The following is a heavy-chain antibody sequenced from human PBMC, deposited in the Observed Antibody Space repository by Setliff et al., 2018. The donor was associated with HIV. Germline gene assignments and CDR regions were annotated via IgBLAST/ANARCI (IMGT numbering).Heavy chain of an antibody. CDR2: IYSGGST. Sequence: PGGSLRLSCAASGFTVSSNCMSWVRQAPGKGLEWVSVIYSGGSTYYADSVKGRFTISRDNSKNTLYLQMNGLRAEDTAVYYCARSMTTVPFFDYWGQGTLVTVSS. V-gene: IGHV3-53*01. CDR1: GFTVSSNC. J-gene: IGHJ4*02. D-gene: IGHD4-4*01. CDR3: ARSMTTVPFFDY.